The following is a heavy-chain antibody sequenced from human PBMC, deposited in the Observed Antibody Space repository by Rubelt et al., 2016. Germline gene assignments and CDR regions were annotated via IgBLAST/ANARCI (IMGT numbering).Heavy chain of an antibody. J-gene: IGHJ6*02. D-gene: IGHD5/OR15-5a*01. CDR3: ASLSISLRLGYGDV. Sequence: EVQLVESGGGLVKPGGSLRLSCAASGFTFSSYSMNWVRQAPGKGLEWVSAISGSGGSTYYADSVKGRFTISRDNSKNTLYLQMNSLRAEETAVYYCASLSISLRLGYGDVWGQGTTVTVSS. CDR1: GFTFSSYS. CDR2: ISGSGGST. V-gene: IGHV3-23*04.